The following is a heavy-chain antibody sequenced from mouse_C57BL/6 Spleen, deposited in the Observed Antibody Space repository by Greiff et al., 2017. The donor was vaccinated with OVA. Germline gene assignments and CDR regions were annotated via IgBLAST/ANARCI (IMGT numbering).Heavy chain of an antibody. Sequence: EVQLVESGGGLVQPGGSLKLSCAASGFTFSDYGMAWVRQAPRKGPEWVAFISNLAYSIYYADTVTGRFTISRENAKNTLYLEMSSLRSEDTAMYYCARQGSHYAMDYWGQGTSVTVSS. CDR2: ISNLAYSI. D-gene: IGHD1-1*02. CDR1: GFTFSDYG. J-gene: IGHJ4*01. CDR3: ARQGSHYAMDY. V-gene: IGHV5-15*01.